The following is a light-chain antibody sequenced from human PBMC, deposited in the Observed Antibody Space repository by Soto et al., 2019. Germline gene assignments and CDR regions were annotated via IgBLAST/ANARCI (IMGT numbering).Light chain of an antibody. J-gene: IGKJ2*01. V-gene: IGKV3-20*01. Sequence: EIVLTQSPGTLSLSPGERATLSCRASQSVSNTYLAWYQQKPGQAPRLLIYGASSRATGIPDRFSGSGSGTDFTLTISRLEPEDFAVYYCQQYNNWPYTFGQGTKLEIK. CDR3: QQYNNWPYT. CDR2: GAS. CDR1: QSVSNTY.